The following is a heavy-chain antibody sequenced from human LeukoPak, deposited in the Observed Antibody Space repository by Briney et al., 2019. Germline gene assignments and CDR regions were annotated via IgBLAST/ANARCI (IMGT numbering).Heavy chain of an antibody. Sequence: GGSLRLSCAASGFTFSSYSMNWVRQAPGKGLEWVSSISSSSSYIYYADSVKGRFTISRVNAKNSLYLQMNSLRAEDTAVYYCARDSPTARLGYWGQGTLVTVSS. D-gene: IGHD4-17*01. V-gene: IGHV3-21*01. CDR3: ARDSPTARLGY. CDR1: GFTFSSYS. CDR2: ISSSSSYI. J-gene: IGHJ4*02.